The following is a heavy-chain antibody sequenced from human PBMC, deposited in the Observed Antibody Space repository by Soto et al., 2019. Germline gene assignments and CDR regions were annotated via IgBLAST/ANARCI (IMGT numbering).Heavy chain of an antibody. CDR3: ARLIVGAKHYYYYGMDV. J-gene: IGHJ6*02. V-gene: IGHV5-10-1*01. D-gene: IGHD1-26*01. CDR1: GYSFTSYW. CDR2: IDPSDSYT. Sequence: PGESLKISCKGSGYSFTSYWISWVRQMPGKGLEWMGRIDPSDSYTNYSPSFQGHVTISADKSISTAYLQWSSLKASDTAMYYCARLIVGAKHYYYYGMDVWGQGTTVTVSS.